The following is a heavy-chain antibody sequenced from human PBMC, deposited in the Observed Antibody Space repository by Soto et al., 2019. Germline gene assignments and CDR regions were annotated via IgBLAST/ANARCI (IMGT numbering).Heavy chain of an antibody. Sequence: SETLSLTCTVSGGSISSGDYYWSWIRQPPGKGLEWIGYIYYSGSTYYNPSLKSRVTISVDTSKNQFSLKLSSVTAADTAVYYCAVGMVYYYYGMDVWGQGTTVTAP. CDR3: AVGMVYYYYGMDV. J-gene: IGHJ6*02. V-gene: IGHV4-30-4*01. D-gene: IGHD1-26*01. CDR1: GGSISSGDYY. CDR2: IYYSGST.